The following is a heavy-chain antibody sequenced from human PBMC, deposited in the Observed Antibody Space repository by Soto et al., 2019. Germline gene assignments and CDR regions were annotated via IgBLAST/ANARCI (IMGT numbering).Heavy chain of an antibody. D-gene: IGHD3-3*01. CDR2: IIPIFGTA. Sequence: GASVKVSCKASGGTFSSYAISWVRQAPGQGLEWMGGIIPIFGTANYAQKFQGRVTITADESTSTAYMELSSLRSEDTAVYYCARDLRGVARAYGMDVWGQGTTVTV. V-gene: IGHV1-69*13. CDR1: GGTFSSYA. J-gene: IGHJ6*02. CDR3: ARDLRGVARAYGMDV.